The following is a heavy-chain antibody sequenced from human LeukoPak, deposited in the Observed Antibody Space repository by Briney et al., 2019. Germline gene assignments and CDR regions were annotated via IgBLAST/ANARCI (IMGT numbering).Heavy chain of an antibody. Sequence: GESLKISCKGSGYSFTSYWIGWVRQMPGKGLEWMGIIYPGDSDTTYSPSFQGQVTISADKSISTAYLQWSSLKASDTAMYYCARQQYSGSYHDAFDIWGQGTMVTVSS. CDR2: IYPGDSDT. CDR3: ARQQYSGSYHDAFDI. V-gene: IGHV5-51*01. J-gene: IGHJ3*02. D-gene: IGHD1-26*01. CDR1: GYSFTSYW.